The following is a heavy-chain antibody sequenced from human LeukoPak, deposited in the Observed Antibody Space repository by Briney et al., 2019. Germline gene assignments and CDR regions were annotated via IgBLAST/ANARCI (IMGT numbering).Heavy chain of an antibody. CDR1: VGSFSGYY. Sequence: SETLSLTCAVYVGSFSGYYWSWIRQPPRKGLEWVGEINHSGSTNYNPSLKSRVTISVDTTKNHFALRLSSVTAADTAVYYCARGRAYRIAVAGTRFDPWGQGTLVTVSS. V-gene: IGHV4-34*01. CDR2: INHSGST. D-gene: IGHD6-19*01. CDR3: ARGRAYRIAVAGTRFDP. J-gene: IGHJ5*02.